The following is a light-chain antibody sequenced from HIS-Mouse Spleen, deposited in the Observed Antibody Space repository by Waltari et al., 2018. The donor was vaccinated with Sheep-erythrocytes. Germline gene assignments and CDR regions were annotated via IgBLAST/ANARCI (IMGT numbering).Light chain of an antibody. CDR2: DAS. Sequence: AIQLTQSPSSLSASVGDRVTITCRASQGISSALAWYQPKPWKAPKLLIYDASSLESGVPSRFSGRGSGTDFTLTISSRQPEDFATYYCQQFNNYPRTFGQGTKVEIK. V-gene: IGKV1D-13*01. CDR1: QGISSA. J-gene: IGKJ1*01. CDR3: QQFNNYPRT.